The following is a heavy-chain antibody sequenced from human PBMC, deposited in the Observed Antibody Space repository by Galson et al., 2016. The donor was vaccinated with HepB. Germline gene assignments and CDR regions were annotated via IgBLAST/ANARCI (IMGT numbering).Heavy chain of an antibody. CDR1: GASISSGSYS. J-gene: IGHJ5*02. Sequence: EPLSLTCTVSGASISSGSYSWAWIRQPPGKGLEWIGTIFYYGNTYYNPSLRSRLTISVDTSKNQFSLDLNTVTPADTAVYFCARYDESVKNWPLRSHNWIDPWGQGTLGTVSS. CDR2: IFYYGNT. D-gene: IGHD1-1*01. CDR3: ARYDESVKNWPLRSHNWIDP. V-gene: IGHV4-39*07.